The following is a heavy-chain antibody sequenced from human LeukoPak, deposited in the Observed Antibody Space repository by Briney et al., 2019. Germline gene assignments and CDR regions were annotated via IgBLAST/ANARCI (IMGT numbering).Heavy chain of an antibody. V-gene: IGHV3-48*04. D-gene: IGHD3-22*01. CDR2: ITASGTAM. Sequence: GGSLRLSCAASGFTFSSYSMNWVRQAPGKGLEWVSHITASGTAMFYADSVKGRFTISRDNAKNSLYLQMNSLRAEDTAVYYCARDHGDSSGYDMDVWGQGTTVTVSS. J-gene: IGHJ6*02. CDR1: GFTFSSYS. CDR3: ARDHGDSSGYDMDV.